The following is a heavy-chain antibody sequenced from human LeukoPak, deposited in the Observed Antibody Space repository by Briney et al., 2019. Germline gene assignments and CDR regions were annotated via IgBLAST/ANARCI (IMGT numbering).Heavy chain of an antibody. CDR2: ISGSGGST. D-gene: IGHD2-2*01. CDR3: AKGISSSHFHAVDY. Sequence: GGSLRLSCAASGFTFSSYAMSWVRQTPGKGLEWVSTISGSGGSTYSADSVKGRFTISRDNSKNTLYLQMKSLRAEDTAIYYCAKGISSSHFHAVDYWGQGAQVTVSS. CDR1: GFTFSSYA. J-gene: IGHJ4*02. V-gene: IGHV3-23*01.